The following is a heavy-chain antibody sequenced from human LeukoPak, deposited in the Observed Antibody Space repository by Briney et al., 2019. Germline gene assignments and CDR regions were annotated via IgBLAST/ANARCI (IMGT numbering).Heavy chain of an antibody. CDR2: INHSGST. CDR1: GGSFSGYY. CDR3: ARSTLRPYYYDSSGYFSAFDI. V-gene: IGHV4-34*01. J-gene: IGHJ3*02. D-gene: IGHD3-22*01. Sequence: SETLSLTCAVYGGSFSGYYWSWIRQPPGKGLEWIGEINHSGSTNYNPSLKSRVTISVDTSKNQFSLKLSSVTAAGTAVYYCARSTLRPYYYDSSGYFSAFDIWGQGTMVTVSS.